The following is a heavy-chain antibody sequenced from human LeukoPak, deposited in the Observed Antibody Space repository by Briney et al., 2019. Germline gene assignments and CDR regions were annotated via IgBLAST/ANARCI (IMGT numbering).Heavy chain of an antibody. CDR3: ARGYGSGWYGQIDY. D-gene: IGHD6-19*01. V-gene: IGHV3-21*01. J-gene: IGHJ4*02. CDR2: ISSSSSYI. CDR1: GFTFSSYS. Sequence: GGSLRLSCAASGFTFSSYSMNWVRQAPGKGLEWVSSISSSSSYIYYADSVKGRFTISRDNAKNSLYLQMNSLRAEDTAVCYCARGYGSGWYGQIDYWGQGTLVTVSS.